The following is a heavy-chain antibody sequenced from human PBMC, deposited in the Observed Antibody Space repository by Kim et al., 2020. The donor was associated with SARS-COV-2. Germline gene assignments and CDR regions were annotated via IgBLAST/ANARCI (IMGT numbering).Heavy chain of an antibody. Sequence: SETLSLTCAVYGGSFSGYYWSWIRQPPGKGLEWIGEINHSGSTNYNPSLKSRVTISVDTSKNQFSLKLSSVTAADTAVYYCARGPIGHYYGSGSYYKRGPLDYWGQGTLVTVSS. CDR1: GGSFSGYY. CDR2: INHSGST. CDR3: ARGPIGHYYGSGSYYKRGPLDY. D-gene: IGHD3-10*01. J-gene: IGHJ4*02. V-gene: IGHV4-34*01.